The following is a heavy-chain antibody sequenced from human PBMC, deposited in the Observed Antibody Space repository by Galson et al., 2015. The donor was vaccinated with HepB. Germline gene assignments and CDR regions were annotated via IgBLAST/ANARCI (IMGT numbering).Heavy chain of an antibody. CDR3: ARTPYRGPRTYYAMDV. CDR2: IYPGDSDT. CDR1: GYSFTSYW. V-gene: IGHV5-51*03. J-gene: IGHJ6*02. Sequence: QSGAEVKKPGESLKISCKGSGYSFTSYWIAWVRQMPGKGLEWMGIIYPGDSDTRYSPSFQGQVTISADKSISTAYLQWSSLKASDTAMYYCARTPYRGPRTYYAMDVWGQGTTVTVSS.